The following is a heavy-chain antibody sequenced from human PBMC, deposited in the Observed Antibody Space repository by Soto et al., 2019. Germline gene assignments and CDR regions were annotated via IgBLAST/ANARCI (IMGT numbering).Heavy chain of an antibody. D-gene: IGHD1-26*01. Sequence: QLQLQESGPGLVKPSETLSLTYTVSGGSISSSSYYWGWIRQPPGKGLEWIGSIYYSGSTYYNPSLKSRVTISVDTSKNQFSLKLSSVTAADTAVYYCARLRGSYPFDYWGQGTLVTVSS. J-gene: IGHJ4*02. CDR3: ARLRGSYPFDY. V-gene: IGHV4-39*01. CDR2: IYYSGST. CDR1: GGSISSSSYY.